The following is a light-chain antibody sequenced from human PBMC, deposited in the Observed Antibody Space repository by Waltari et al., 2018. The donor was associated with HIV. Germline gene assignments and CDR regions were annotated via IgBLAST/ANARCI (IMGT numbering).Light chain of an antibody. CDR3: QQSGT. Sequence: DIQMTQSQSSLSASVGDRVTITCQASQDISNYLNWYQQKPGKAPKLLIYDASNLETGVPSRFSGSGSGTDFTFTISSLQPEDIATYYCQQSGTFGPGTKVEIK. V-gene: IGKV1-33*01. CDR1: QDISNY. CDR2: DAS. J-gene: IGKJ3*01.